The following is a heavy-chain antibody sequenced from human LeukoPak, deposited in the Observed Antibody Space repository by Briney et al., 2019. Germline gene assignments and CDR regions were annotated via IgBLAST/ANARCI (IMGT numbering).Heavy chain of an antibody. D-gene: IGHD3-10*01. CDR2: ISWNSGSI. CDR3: AKDEYGSVSRAFNNWFDP. J-gene: IGHJ5*02. Sequence: PGGSLRLSCAASGFTFDDYAMHWVRQAPGKGLEWVSGISWNSGSIGYADSVKGRFTISRDNAKNSLYLQMNNLRAEDTAVYYCAKDEYGSVSRAFNNWFDPWGQGTLVTVSS. V-gene: IGHV3-9*01. CDR1: GFTFDDYA.